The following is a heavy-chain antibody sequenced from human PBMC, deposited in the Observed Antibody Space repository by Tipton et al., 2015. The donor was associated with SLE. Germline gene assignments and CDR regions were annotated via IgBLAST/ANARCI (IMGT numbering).Heavy chain of an antibody. D-gene: IGHD3-9*01. J-gene: IGHJ4*02. CDR1: GYSISSGYY. CDR2: INHSGTS. Sequence: GLVKPSETLSLTCTVSGYSISSGYYWGWIRQSTGQGLEWIASINHSGTSYYNPSLKTRVTISVDTSKNKFSLKLTSVTAADTAAYYCGRDRPTGYYDYWGQGIQVIVSS. V-gene: IGHV4-38-2*02. CDR3: GRDRPTGYYDY.